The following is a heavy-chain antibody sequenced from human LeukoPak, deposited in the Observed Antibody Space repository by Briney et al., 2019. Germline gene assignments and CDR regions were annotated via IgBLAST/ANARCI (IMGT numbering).Heavy chain of an antibody. CDR1: GFTFSIYA. V-gene: IGHV3-23*01. J-gene: IGHJ4*02. CDR3: AKERYCSGGSCSGDFDF. CDR2: IRVGGEST. D-gene: IGHD2-15*01. Sequence: TGGSLRLSCAASGFTFSIYAMNWVRQAPGKGLEWVSGIRVGGESTYYAGSVKGRFTISRDRSNNTLYLQMNSLRAEDTAVYYCAKERYCSGGSCSGDFDFWGQGTLVTVSS.